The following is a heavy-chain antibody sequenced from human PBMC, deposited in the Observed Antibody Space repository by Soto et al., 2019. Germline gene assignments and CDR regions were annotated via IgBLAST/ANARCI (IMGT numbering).Heavy chain of an antibody. V-gene: IGHV1-8*01. CDR2: MNPNSGNT. CDR3: ARTGPGITIFGVVISQEDYYYMDV. D-gene: IGHD3-3*01. CDR1: GYTFTSYD. J-gene: IGHJ6*03. Sequence: ASVKVSCKASGYTFTSYDINWVRQATGQGLEWMGWMNPNSGNTGYAQKFQGRVTMTRNTSISTAYMELSSLRSEDTAVYHCARTGPGITIFGVVISQEDYYYMDVWGKGTTVTAP.